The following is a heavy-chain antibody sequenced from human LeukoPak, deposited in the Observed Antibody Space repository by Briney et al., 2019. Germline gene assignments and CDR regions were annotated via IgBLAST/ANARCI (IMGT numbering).Heavy chain of an antibody. D-gene: IGHD3-3*01. J-gene: IGHJ3*02. Sequence: GGSLRLSCAASGFTFSSYWMSWVRQAPGKGLEWVANIKQDGSEKYYVDSVKGRFTISRDNAKNSLYLQMNSLRAEDTAVYYCARWHSPKIFDAFDIWGQGTMVTVSS. CDR1: GFTFSSYW. CDR2: IKQDGSEK. CDR3: ARWHSPKIFDAFDI. V-gene: IGHV3-7*01.